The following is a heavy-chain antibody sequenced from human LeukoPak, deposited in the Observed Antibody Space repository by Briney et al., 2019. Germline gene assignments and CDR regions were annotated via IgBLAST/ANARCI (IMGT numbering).Heavy chain of an antibody. CDR3: AKASTRSFTSGYYGDAFDI. V-gene: IGHV3-21*04. CDR1: GFTFSSYN. D-gene: IGHD3-22*01. Sequence: PGGSLRLSCAASGFTFSSYNMNWVRQAPGKGLEWVSSISTASDYIYYADSLKGRFTISRDNAKNSLYLQMNSLRAEDMALYYCAKASTRSFTSGYYGDAFDIWGQGTMVSVSS. J-gene: IGHJ3*02. CDR2: ISTASDYI.